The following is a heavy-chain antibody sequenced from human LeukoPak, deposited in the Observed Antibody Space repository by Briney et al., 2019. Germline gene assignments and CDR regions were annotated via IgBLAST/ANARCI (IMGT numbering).Heavy chain of an antibody. D-gene: IGHD4-17*01. CDR3: ARAAVTTTRYFQH. CDR2: IYNSGHT. CDR1: GGSISNYY. Sequence: KPTETLSLTCTVSGGSISNYYWSWIRQPPGKGLEWIGYIYNSGHTNYNPSLKSRVTISEDTSKNQLSLKLSSVTAADTAVYYCARAAVTTTRYFQHWGQGTLVTAST. J-gene: IGHJ1*01. V-gene: IGHV4-59*01.